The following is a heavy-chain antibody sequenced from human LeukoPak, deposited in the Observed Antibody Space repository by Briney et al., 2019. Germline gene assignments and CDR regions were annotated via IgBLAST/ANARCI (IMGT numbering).Heavy chain of an antibody. D-gene: IGHD4-17*01. CDR1: GGSISGYF. Sequence: SETLSLTCTVSGGSISGYFWSWIRQPPGKGLEWIGYIYYSGSTNYNPSLKSRVTISVDTSKNQFSLKLSSVTAADTAVYYCAGNYGDYVTKFDYWGQGTLVTVSS. J-gene: IGHJ4*02. V-gene: IGHV4-59*12. CDR3: AGNYGDYVTKFDY. CDR2: IYYSGST.